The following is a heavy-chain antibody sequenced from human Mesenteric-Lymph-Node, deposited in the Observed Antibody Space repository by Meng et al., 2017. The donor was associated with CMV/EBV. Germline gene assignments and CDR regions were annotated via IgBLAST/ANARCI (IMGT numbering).Heavy chain of an antibody. CDR1: GFTFSNSD. J-gene: IGHJ3*02. CDR2: FETAGDT. CDR3: ASYLNPPHAFDI. Sequence: LSLTCAASGFTFSNSDMHWVRQASGKSLEWVSSFETAGDTYYTGSVKGRFTISRENAKSSLYLQMNSLRAEDTAVYYCASYLNPPHAFDIWGQGTMVTVSS. V-gene: IGHV3-13*01.